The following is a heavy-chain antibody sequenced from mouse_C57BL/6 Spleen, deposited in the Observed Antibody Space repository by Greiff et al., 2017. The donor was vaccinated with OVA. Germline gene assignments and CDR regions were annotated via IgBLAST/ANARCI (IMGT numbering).Heavy chain of an antibody. V-gene: IGHV1-50*01. Sequence: QVQLQQPGAELVKPGASVKLSCKASGYTFTSYWMKWVKQRPGQGLEWIGEIDPSDSYTNYNQKLKGKATLTVDTSSSTAYMQLSSLTSEDSAVYYCARGGSSYWYFDVWGTGTTVTVSS. CDR3: ARGGSSYWYFDV. CDR2: IDPSDSYT. J-gene: IGHJ1*03. D-gene: IGHD1-1*01. CDR1: GYTFTSYW.